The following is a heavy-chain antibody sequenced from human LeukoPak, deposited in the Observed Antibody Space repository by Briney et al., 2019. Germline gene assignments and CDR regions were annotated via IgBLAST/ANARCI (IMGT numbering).Heavy chain of an antibody. CDR1: GGSISDAAYY. CDR3: ARVRKYYDSSGYPYYFDY. Sequence: SETLSLTCTVSGGSISDAAYYWSWIRQHPGEGLKWIGYIYYSGSTSYNPSLKSRVTISVDTSKNQFSLKLTSVTAADTAVYYCARVRKYYDSSGYPYYFDYWGQGTLVTVSS. D-gene: IGHD3-22*01. J-gene: IGHJ4*02. CDR2: IYYSGST. V-gene: IGHV4-31*03.